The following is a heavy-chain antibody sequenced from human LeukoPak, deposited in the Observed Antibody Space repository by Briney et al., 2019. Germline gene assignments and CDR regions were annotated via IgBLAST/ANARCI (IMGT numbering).Heavy chain of an antibody. CDR3: ARSEAAAGNFGYFDY. V-gene: IGHV1-3*01. CDR2: INAGNGNT. D-gene: IGHD6-13*01. J-gene: IGHJ4*02. Sequence: ASVKVSCKASGYTFTSYAMHWARQAPGQRLEWMGWINAGNGNTKYSQKFQGRVTITRDTSASTAYMELSSLRSEDTAVYYCARSEAAAGNFGYFDYWGQGTLVTVSS. CDR1: GYTFTSYA.